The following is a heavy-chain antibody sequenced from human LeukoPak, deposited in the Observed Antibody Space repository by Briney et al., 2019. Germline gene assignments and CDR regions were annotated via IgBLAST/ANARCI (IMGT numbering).Heavy chain of an antibody. CDR3: ARGGTSGSGSYYISEY. CDR2: ISSDGSNE. J-gene: IGHJ4*02. Sequence: GRSLRLSCAASGFTFSRFVMHWVRQAPGKGLEWVTVISSDGSNEYYADSVRGRFTISRDNSENTLYLQMNSLRPEDTAMYYCARGGTSGSGSYYISEYWGQGALVTVSS. D-gene: IGHD3-10*01. CDR1: GFTFSRFV. V-gene: IGHV3-30*03.